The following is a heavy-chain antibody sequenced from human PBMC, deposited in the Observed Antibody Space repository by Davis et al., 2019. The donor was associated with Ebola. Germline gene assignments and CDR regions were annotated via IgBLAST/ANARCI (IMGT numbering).Heavy chain of an antibody. J-gene: IGHJ4*02. Sequence: GVSLKISCAASEFAFGSYSLNWVRQAPGKGLEWVSSISSSGNFIYYADSVKGRFTISRDNAKNSLYLQMNSLRAEDTAVYYCARGSTGGYWGQGTLVTVSS. CDR3: ARGSTGGY. D-gene: IGHD1-14*01. V-gene: IGHV3-21*01. CDR1: EFAFGSYS. CDR2: ISSSGNFI.